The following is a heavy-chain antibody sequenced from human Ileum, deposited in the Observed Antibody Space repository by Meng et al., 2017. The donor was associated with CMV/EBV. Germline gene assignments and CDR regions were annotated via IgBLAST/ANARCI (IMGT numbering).Heavy chain of an antibody. CDR3: AKEGQLAR. V-gene: IGHV3-23*01. Sequence: GEFLKIFCAASGFTFTSYAMSWVRQAPGKGLEWISTISTTGGSTYYADSVKGRFTISRDNSKNALYLQMNILRAEDTAIYYCAKEGQLARWGQGTLVTVSS. J-gene: IGHJ4*02. CDR1: GFTFTSYA. D-gene: IGHD6-6*01. CDR2: ISTTGGST.